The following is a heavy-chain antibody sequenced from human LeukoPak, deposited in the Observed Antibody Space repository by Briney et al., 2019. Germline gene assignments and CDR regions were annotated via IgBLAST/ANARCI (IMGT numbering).Heavy chain of an antibody. CDR2: IYYSGST. Sequence: PGGSLRLSCAASGFTFSSYAMSWVRQPPGKGLEWIGSIYYSGSTYYNPSLKSRVTISVDTSKNQFSLKLSSVTAADTAVYYCARLWSGVKTFDYWGQGTLVTVSS. CDR3: ARLWSGVKTFDY. D-gene: IGHD3-10*01. V-gene: IGHV4-38-2*01. CDR1: GFTFSSYA. J-gene: IGHJ4*02.